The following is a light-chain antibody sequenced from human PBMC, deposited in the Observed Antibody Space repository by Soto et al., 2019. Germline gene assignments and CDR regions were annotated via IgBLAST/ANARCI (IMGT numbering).Light chain of an antibody. V-gene: IGKV1-5*03. J-gene: IGKJ5*01. CDR1: QSISSW. Sequence: DIQMTQSPSTLSASVGDRVTITCRASQSISSWLAWYQQKPGKAPKPLIYKASSLESGVPSRFSGSGSGTEFTLTISSLQPDDFATYYCQQSYRTPITFGQGTRLEIK. CDR3: QQSYRTPIT. CDR2: KAS.